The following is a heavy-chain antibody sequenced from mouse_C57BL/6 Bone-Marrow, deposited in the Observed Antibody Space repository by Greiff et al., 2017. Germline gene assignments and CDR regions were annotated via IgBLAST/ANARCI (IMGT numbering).Heavy chain of an antibody. D-gene: IGHD1-1*01. V-gene: IGHV1-81*01. Sequence: VKLMESGAELARPGASVKLSCKASGYTFTSYGISWVKQRTGQGLEWIGEIYPRSGNTYYNEKFKGKATLTADKSSSTAYMELRSLTSDDSAVYFCARSDYYGKGFDYWGQGTTLTVSS. J-gene: IGHJ2*01. CDR1: GYTFTSYG. CDR2: IYPRSGNT. CDR3: ARSDYYGKGFDY.